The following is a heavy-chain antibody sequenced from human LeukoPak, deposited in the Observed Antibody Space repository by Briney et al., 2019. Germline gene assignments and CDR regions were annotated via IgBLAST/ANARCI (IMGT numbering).Heavy chain of an antibody. V-gene: IGHV3-7*01. J-gene: IGHJ4*02. CDR1: GFTFSNYW. Sequence: GGSLRLSCAASGFTFSNYWMNWVRQAPGKGLEWVASIQRDGSEKYHVESVKGRFTISRDNAKNSLYLQMNSLRAEDTAVYYCARQGYSSGKWGQGTLVTVSS. CDR3: ARQGYSSGK. D-gene: IGHD6-19*01. CDR2: IQRDGSEK.